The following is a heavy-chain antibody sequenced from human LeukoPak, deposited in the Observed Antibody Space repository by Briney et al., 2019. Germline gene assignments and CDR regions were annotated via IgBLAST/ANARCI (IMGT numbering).Heavy chain of an antibody. J-gene: IGHJ5*01. V-gene: IGHV3-43*02. Sequence: PGGSLRLSCTASGFTFDDYAMYWVRQAPGKGLEWVSLISGDGDSSYYADSVKGRFAISRDNSKNSLFLQMNSLRTEDTALYYCAKDPIEAAGNFDSWGRGTLVTVSS. D-gene: IGHD6-13*01. CDR2: ISGDGDSS. CDR1: GFTFDDYA. CDR3: AKDPIEAAGNFDS.